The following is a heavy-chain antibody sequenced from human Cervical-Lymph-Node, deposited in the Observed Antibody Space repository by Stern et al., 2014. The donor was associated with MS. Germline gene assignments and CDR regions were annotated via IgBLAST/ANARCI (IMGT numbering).Heavy chain of an antibody. CDR1: GYTFTLYA. CDR2: IKAITGNA. D-gene: IGHD3-22*01. V-gene: IGHV7-4-1*01. CDR3: ARSLPGGYRINWFDP. J-gene: IGHJ5*02. Sequence: QVQLVQSGSEFKSPGASVKVSCKASGYTFTLYAMNWVRQAPGQGLEWMGRIKAITGNATYAQGFSGRFVFSLDTSVSTAYLHIHSLKAEDTAVYFCARSLPGGYRINWFDPWGQGTLVTVSS.